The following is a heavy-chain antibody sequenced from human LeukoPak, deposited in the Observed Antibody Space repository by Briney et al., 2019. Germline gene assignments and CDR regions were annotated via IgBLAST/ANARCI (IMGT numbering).Heavy chain of an antibody. V-gene: IGHV6-1*01. CDR3: AREWGYYDSSGPIDY. J-gene: IGHJ4*02. CDR1: GDSVSSNSAA. Sequence: SQTLSLTCAISGDSVSSNSAAWNWIRQSPSRGLEWLGRTYYRSKWYNDYAVSVKSRITINPDTSKNQFSLQLNSVTPEDTAAYYCAREWGYYDSSGPIDYWGQGTLVTVSS. CDR2: TYYRSKWYN. D-gene: IGHD3-22*01.